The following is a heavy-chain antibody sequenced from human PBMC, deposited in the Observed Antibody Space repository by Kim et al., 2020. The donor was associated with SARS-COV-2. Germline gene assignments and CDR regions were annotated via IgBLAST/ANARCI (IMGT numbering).Heavy chain of an antibody. Sequence: SETLSLTCTVSGGSISSSSYYWGWIRQPPGKGLEWIGSIYYSGSTYYNPSLKSRVTISVDTSKNQFSLKLSSVTAADTAVYYCARQGYSSLYYYYYYGMDVWGQGTTVTVSS. V-gene: IGHV4-39*01. D-gene: IGHD6-13*01. CDR3: ARQGYSSLYYYYYYGMDV. CDR2: IYYSGST. J-gene: IGHJ6*02. CDR1: GGSISSSSYY.